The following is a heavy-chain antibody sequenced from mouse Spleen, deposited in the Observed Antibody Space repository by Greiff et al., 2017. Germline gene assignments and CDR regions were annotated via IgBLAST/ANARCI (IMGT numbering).Heavy chain of an antibody. V-gene: IGHV1-18*01. CDR3: ARRDYDYDGFAY. D-gene: IGHD2-4*01. CDR2: INPNNGGT. CDR1: GYTFTDYN. Sequence: VQLQQPGTELVKPGASVKLSCKASGYTFTDYNMDWVKQSHGKSLEWIGDINPNNGGTIYNQKFKGKATLTVDKSSSTAYMELRSLTSEDTAVYYCARRDYDYDGFAYWGQGTLVTVSA. J-gene: IGHJ3*01.